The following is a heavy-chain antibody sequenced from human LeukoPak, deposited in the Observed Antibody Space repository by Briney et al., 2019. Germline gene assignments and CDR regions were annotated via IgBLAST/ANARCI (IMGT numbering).Heavy chain of an antibody. Sequence: GASVKVSCKASGFTFTSSAVQWVRQARGQRLEWIGWIVVGSGNTNYAQKFQERVTITRDMSTSTAYMELSSLRSEDTAVYYCARGPLRTTRANWFDPWGQGTLVTVSS. J-gene: IGHJ5*02. D-gene: IGHD4-17*01. V-gene: IGHV1-58*01. CDR3: ARGPLRTTRANWFDP. CDR1: GFTFTSSA. CDR2: IVVGSGNT.